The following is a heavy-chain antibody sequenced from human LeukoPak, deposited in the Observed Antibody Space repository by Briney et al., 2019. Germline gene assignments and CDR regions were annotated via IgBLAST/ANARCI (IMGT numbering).Heavy chain of an antibody. CDR1: GFTFSTYW. D-gene: IGHD1-26*01. CDR3: ARDHISAYYDY. V-gene: IGHV3-7*01. Sequence: GGSLRLSCAASGFTFSTYWMTWVRQAPGKGLEWVANINLDGNAEYYVGSVRGRFTISRDNSKNSLYLQMNSLRAEDTAVYYCARDHISAYYDYWGQGTLVTVSS. J-gene: IGHJ4*02. CDR2: INLDGNAE.